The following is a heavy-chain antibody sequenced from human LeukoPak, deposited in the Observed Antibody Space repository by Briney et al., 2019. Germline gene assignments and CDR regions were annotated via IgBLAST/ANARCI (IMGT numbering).Heavy chain of an antibody. CDR2: IRYDGSNK. D-gene: IGHD2-2*01. V-gene: IGHV3-30*02. CDR3: AKDRVVVVPAATGLDY. CDR1: GLTFSSYG. Sequence: PGGSLRLSCAASGLTFSSYGMHWVRQAPGKGLEWVAFIRYDGSNKYYADSVKGRFTISRDNSKNTLYLQMNSLRAEDTAVYYCAKDRVVVVPAATGLDYWGQGTLVTVSS. J-gene: IGHJ4*02.